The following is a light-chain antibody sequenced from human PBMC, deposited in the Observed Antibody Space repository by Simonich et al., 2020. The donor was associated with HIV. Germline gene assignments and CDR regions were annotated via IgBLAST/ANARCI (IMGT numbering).Light chain of an antibody. V-gene: IGLV2-14*01. CDR3: SSYTSTSTLV. Sequence: QSALTQPASVSGSPGQSITFSCTRPSSDGGGYNFVSWYQQHPGKAPKLMIYDVTERPSGVSNRFSGSKSGNTASLTISGLQADDEADYYCSSYTSTSTLVFGGGTKLTVL. J-gene: IGLJ2*01. CDR1: SSDGGGYNF. CDR2: DVT.